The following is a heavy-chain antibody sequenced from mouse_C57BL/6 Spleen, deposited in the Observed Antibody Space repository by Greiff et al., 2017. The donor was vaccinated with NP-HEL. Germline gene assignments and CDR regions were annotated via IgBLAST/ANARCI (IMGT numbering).Heavy chain of an antibody. CDR2: IDPSDSYT. J-gene: IGHJ2*01. CDR3: ARAPAGNLDD. D-gene: IGHD4-1*01. Sequence: VQLQQPGAELVKPGASVKLSCKASGYTFTSYWMQWVKQRPGQGLEWIGEIDPSDSYTNYNQKFKGKATLTVDTSSSTAYMQLSSLTSEDSAVYYCARAPAGNLDDWGQGTTLTVSS. V-gene: IGHV1-50*01. CDR1: GYTFTSYW.